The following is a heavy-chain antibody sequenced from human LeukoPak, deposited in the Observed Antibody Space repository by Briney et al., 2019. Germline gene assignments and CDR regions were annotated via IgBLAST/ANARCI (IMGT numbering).Heavy chain of an antibody. J-gene: IGHJ4*02. V-gene: IGHV7-4-1*02. CDR2: INTNTGNP. D-gene: IGHD1-26*01. Sequence: ASVKVSCKASGYTFTSYTINWVRQAPGQGLEWMGWINTNTGNPTYAQGFTGRFVFSLDTSVSTAYLQISSLKAEDTAVYYCAKVERGGSYLYHFDYWGQGTLVTVSS. CDR1: GYTFTSYT. CDR3: AKVERGGSYLYHFDY.